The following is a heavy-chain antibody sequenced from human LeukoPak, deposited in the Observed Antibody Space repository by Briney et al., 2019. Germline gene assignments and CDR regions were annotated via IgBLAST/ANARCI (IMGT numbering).Heavy chain of an antibody. CDR2: IYHSGST. CDR1: GYSISSGYY. Sequence: SETLSLTCTVSGYSISSGYYWGWIRQPPGKGLEWIGSIYHSGSTYYNPSLKSRVTISVDTSKNQFSLKLSSVTAADTAVYYCAGHGYYYYYMDVWGKGTTVTVSS. J-gene: IGHJ6*03. CDR3: AGHGYYYYYMDV. V-gene: IGHV4-38-2*02.